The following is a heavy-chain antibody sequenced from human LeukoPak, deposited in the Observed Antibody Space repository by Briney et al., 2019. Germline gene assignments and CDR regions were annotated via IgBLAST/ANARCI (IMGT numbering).Heavy chain of an antibody. CDR2: FFYYGRT. CDR3: ARATGIAAAGIIDAFEI. V-gene: IGHV4-39*07. Sequence: SETLSLTCTVSGDSISSSTYYWVWIRQPPGKGLEWMGSFFYYGRTYYNPSLRSRVTTSVDTSKNQFSLKLSSVTAADTAVYYCARATGIAAAGIIDAFEIWGQGTMVTVSS. D-gene: IGHD6-13*01. CDR1: GDSISSSTYY. J-gene: IGHJ3*02.